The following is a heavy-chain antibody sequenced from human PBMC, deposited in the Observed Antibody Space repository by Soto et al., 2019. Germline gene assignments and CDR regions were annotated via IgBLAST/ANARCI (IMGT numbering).Heavy chain of an antibody. V-gene: IGHV1-69*13. CDR3: AGYSSSWYTGGFDP. D-gene: IGHD6-13*01. CDR2: IIPIFGTA. CDR1: GGTFSSYA. J-gene: IGHJ5*02. Sequence: GASVKVSRKASGGTFSSYAISWVRQAPGQGLEWMGGIIPIFGTANYAQKFQGRVTITADESTSTAYMELSSLRSEDTAVYYCAGYSSSWYTGGFDPWGQGTLVTVSS.